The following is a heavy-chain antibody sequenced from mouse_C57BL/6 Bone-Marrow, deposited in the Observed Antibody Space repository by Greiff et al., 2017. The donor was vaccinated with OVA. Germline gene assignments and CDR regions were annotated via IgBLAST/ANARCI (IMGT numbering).Heavy chain of an antibody. V-gene: IGHV14-4*01. J-gene: IGHJ3*01. Sequence: EVMLVESGAELVRPGASVKLSCTASGFNIKDDYMHWVKQRPEQGLEWIGWIDPENGDTEYASKFQGKATITADTSSNTAYLQLSSLTSEDTAVYYCTTYYYGSSRAYWGQGTLVTVSA. CDR3: TTYYYGSSRAY. CDR1: GFNIKDDY. D-gene: IGHD1-1*01. CDR2: IDPENGDT.